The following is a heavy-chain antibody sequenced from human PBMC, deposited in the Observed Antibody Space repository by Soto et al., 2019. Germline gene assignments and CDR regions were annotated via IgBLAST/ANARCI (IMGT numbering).Heavy chain of an antibody. CDR1: GFTFISYG. CDR3: AKSGVAVAVFDY. J-gene: IGHJ4*02. V-gene: IGHV3-30*18. CDR2: ISYDGSNK. Sequence: QVQLVESGGGVVEPGRSLRPSCAASGFTFISYGMNSVRQAPGQGLERVAVISYDGSNKYYAYSVKVRFTISRDNSKKTLYLKMTSLRAEDTAVYYCAKSGVAVAVFDYWGQGTLVTVSS. D-gene: IGHD6-19*01.